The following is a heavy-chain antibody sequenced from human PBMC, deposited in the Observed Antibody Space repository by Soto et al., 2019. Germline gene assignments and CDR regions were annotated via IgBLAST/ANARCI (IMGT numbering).Heavy chain of an antibody. CDR3: ARDLWELTKHGLDV. V-gene: IGHV3-48*03. CDR2: ISSGGDTI. CDR1: GFTFSSYE. D-gene: IGHD3-10*01. J-gene: IGHJ6*02. Sequence: GVSLRLSCAASGFTFSSYEMNWVRQAPGKGLEWVSYISSGGDTIYYADSVKGRFTVSRDNAKNSLYLQTNSLRAEDTAVYYCARDLWELTKHGLDVWGQGTTVTVSS.